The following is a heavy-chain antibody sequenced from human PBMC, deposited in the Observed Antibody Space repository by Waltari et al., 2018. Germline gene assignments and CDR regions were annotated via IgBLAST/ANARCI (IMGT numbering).Heavy chain of an antibody. D-gene: IGHD4-4*01. Sequence: EVQLLESGGGLVQPGGSLRLSCAASGFTFRSYAMSWVRQAPGKGLEWVSAISGSGGSTYYADSVKGRFTISRDNSKNTLYLQMNSLRAEDTAVYYCAKAVTPNYYYGMDVWGQGTTVTVSS. V-gene: IGHV3-23*01. CDR2: ISGSGGST. J-gene: IGHJ6*02. CDR3: AKAVTPNYYYGMDV. CDR1: GFTFRSYA.